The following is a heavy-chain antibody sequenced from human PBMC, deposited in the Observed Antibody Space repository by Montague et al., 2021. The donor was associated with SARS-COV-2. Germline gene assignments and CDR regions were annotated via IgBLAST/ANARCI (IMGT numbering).Heavy chain of an antibody. V-gene: IGHV4-39*01. J-gene: IGHJ3*01. D-gene: IGHD5-18*01. CDR1: GGSINSTTYY. CDR3: ARHFPSGYTFGLDAFDL. CDR2: VYYTGSN. Sequence: SETLSLTCTVSGGSINSTTYYWAWLRQPPGKGLEWIGSVYYTGSNYYNPSLQSRGTTSVDTSKKQFSLKLSSVTAADTGVYYCARHFPSGYTFGLDAFDLWGQGTMVTVSS.